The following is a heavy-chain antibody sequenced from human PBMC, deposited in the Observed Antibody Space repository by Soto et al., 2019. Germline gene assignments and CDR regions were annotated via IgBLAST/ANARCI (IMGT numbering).Heavy chain of an antibody. CDR2: ISGSGGST. J-gene: IGHJ6*03. CDR3: AKAEHLLWFGELGFYYYYMDV. CDR1: GFTFSSYA. Sequence: GGSLRLSCAASGFTFSSYAMSWVRQAPGKGLEWVSAISGSGGSTYYADSVKGRFTISRDNSKNTLYLQMNSLRAEDTAVYYCAKAEHLLWFGELGFYYYYMDVWGKGTTVTVSS. D-gene: IGHD3-10*01. V-gene: IGHV3-23*01.